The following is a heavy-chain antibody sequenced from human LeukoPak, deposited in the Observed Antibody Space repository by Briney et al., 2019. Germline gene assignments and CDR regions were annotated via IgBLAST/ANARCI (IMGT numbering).Heavy chain of an antibody. Sequence: GGSLRLSCAASGFXFSTYSMNWVRQAPGKGLEWVSSISGSATYTNYADSVKGRFTISRDNAKNSLYLQMNSLRAEDTAVYYCARHHWYFDLWGRGTLVTVSS. V-gene: IGHV3-21*04. CDR3: ARHHWYFDL. J-gene: IGHJ2*01. CDR2: ISGSATYT. CDR1: GFXFSTYS.